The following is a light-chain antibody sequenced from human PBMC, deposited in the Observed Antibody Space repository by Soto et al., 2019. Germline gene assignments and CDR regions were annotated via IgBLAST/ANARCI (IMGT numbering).Light chain of an antibody. V-gene: IGKV3-11*01. Sequence: EIGLTQSPATLSLSPGERSTLSCRAIPSVTNYLAWYQQKPGQPPRLLIYGAFDRAADIPARFSGSGSETDFTLTISRLEPEDSAVSYCQQRNIWPPVTFGQGTRLEIE. CDR2: GAF. J-gene: IGKJ5*01. CDR3: QQRNIWPPVT. CDR1: PSVTNY.